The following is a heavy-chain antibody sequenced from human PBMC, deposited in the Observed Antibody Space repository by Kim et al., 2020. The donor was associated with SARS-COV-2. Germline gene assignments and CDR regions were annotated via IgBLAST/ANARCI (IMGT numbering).Heavy chain of an antibody. V-gene: IGHV3-30*07. CDR3: ARDSNYYDSSGYYNGLDY. Sequence: KGRFTISRDNSKNTLYLQMNSLRAEDTAMYYCARDSNYYDSSGYYNGLDYWGQGTLVTVSS. D-gene: IGHD3-22*01. J-gene: IGHJ4*02.